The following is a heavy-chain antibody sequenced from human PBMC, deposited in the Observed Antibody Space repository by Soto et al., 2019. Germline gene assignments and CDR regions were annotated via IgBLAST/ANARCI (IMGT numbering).Heavy chain of an antibody. D-gene: IGHD3-3*01. CDR3: AREAAGITIFEVVHVESYGMDV. V-gene: IGHV1-69*13. J-gene: IGHJ6*02. Sequence: SVKVSCKASGGTFSSYAISWVRQAPGQGLEWMGGIIPIFGTANYAQKFQGRVTITADESTSTAYMELSSLRSEDTAVYYCAREAAGITIFEVVHVESYGMDVWGQGTTVTVSS. CDR1: GGTFSSYA. CDR2: IIPIFGTA.